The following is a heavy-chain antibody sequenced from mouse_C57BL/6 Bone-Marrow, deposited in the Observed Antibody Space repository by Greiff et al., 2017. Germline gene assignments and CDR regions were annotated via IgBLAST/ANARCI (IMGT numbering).Heavy chain of an antibody. Sequence: VQLQQSGPELVKPGASVKISCKASGYSFTDYNMNWVKQSNGKSLEWIGVINPNYGTTSYNQKFKGTATLTVDQSSSTAYMQLNSLTSEDSAVXYCARTYYYGSSWYCDVWGTGTTVTVAS. J-gene: IGHJ1*03. CDR1: GYSFTDYN. CDR2: INPNYGTT. D-gene: IGHD1-1*01. CDR3: ARTYYYGSSWYCDV. V-gene: IGHV1-39*01.